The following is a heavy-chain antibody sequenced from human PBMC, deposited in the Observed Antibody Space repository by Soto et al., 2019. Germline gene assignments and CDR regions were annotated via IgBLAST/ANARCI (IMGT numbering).Heavy chain of an antibody. J-gene: IGHJ6*02. CDR3: AKERYYDILTGPENYYYHYGMDV. Sequence: EVQLLESGGGLVQPGGSLRLSCAASGFTFSSYAMSWVRQAPGKGLEWVSDITGSGGYTFYADSVTGRFTISRDNSKNTLYLQMRSLRDEDTDVYYCAKERYYDILTGPENYYYHYGMDVWGQGTTVTVSS. CDR2: ITGSGGYT. CDR1: GFTFSSYA. D-gene: IGHD3-9*01. V-gene: IGHV3-23*01.